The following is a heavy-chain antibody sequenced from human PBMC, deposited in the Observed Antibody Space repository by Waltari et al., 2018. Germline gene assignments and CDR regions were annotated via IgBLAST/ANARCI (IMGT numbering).Heavy chain of an antibody. J-gene: IGHJ4*01. CDR2: SSSSGSTT. V-gene: IGHV3-48*03. CDR1: GFSFSNYE. CDR3: AKVGGSGYPYYFDN. D-gene: IGHD5-18*01. Sequence: EVQLLESGGHLVQPGGSLRLSCEVFGFSFSNYEMNWVRQAPGKGLEWISYSSSSGSTTYYGNSVKGRLTSTRDNAMNVLYRHMNSLRGEDTAVYYCAKVGGSGYPYYFDNWGHGTLVTVSS.